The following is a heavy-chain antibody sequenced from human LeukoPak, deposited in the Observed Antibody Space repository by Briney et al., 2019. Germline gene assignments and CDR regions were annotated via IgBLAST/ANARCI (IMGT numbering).Heavy chain of an antibody. CDR1: GFTFDDYT. J-gene: IGHJ4*02. Sequence: GGSLRLSCAASGFTFDDYTFHWVSQAPGRGLEWVSLITWDGGTTYYADSVKGRFTISRDNSKNSVYLQMNSLRTEDTALYYCTKDRYCTTTSCPLDYWGQGTLVTVSS. V-gene: IGHV3-43*01. D-gene: IGHD2-2*01. CDR3: TKDRYCTTTSCPLDY. CDR2: ITWDGGTT.